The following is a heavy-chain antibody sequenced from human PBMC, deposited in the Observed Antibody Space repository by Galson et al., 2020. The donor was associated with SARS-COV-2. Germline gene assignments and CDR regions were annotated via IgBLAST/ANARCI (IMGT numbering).Heavy chain of an antibody. CDR2: ISSSNSYI. Sequence: GGSLRLSCAASGFTFSSHTMNWVRQAPGKGLEWVSSISSSNSYINYADSVKGRFTISRDNAKNSLFLQMNILRAEDTAVYYCARDFRVDTGIDAPQNWGQGTLVTVSS. CDR1: GFTFSSHT. V-gene: IGHV3-21*01. J-gene: IGHJ4*02. D-gene: IGHD5-18*01. CDR3: ARDFRVDTGIDAPQN.